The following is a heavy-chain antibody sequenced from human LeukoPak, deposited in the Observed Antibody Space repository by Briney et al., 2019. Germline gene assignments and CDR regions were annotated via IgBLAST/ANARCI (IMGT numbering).Heavy chain of an antibody. CDR1: GGSISSYY. CDR2: IYYSGST. D-gene: IGHD3-22*01. Sequence: SETLSLTCTVSGGSISSYYWSWIRQPPGKGLEWIGYIYYSGSTNYNPSLKSRVIISVDTSKNQFSLKLSSVTAADTAVYYCARDRYDSSGYYSDYWGQGTLVTVSS. V-gene: IGHV4-59*01. J-gene: IGHJ4*02. CDR3: ARDRYDSSGYYSDY.